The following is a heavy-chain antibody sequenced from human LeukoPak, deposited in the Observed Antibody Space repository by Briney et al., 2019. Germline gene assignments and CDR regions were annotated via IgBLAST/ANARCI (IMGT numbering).Heavy chain of an antibody. CDR2: IYPGDSDT. CDR1: GYSFTSYW. D-gene: IGHD5-18*01. V-gene: IGHV5-51*01. Sequence: GESLKISCKGSGYSFTSYWIAWVRQMPGKGLEWMGIIYPGDSDTRYSPSFQGQVTISADKSISTAYLQWSSLKASDTAMYYCARRGTYSYGQYDAFDIWGQGTMVTVSS. CDR3: ARRGTYSYGQYDAFDI. J-gene: IGHJ3*02.